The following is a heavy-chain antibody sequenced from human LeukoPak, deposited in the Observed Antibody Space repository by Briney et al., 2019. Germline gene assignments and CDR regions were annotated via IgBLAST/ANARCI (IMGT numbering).Heavy chain of an antibody. V-gene: IGHV3-30*04. Sequence: GGSLRLSCAASGFTFSSYAMHWVRQAPGKGLEWVAVISYDGSNKYYADSVKGRFTISRDNSKNTLYLQMNSLRAEDTAVYYCARDGSGWYDEYYFDYWGQGTLVTVSS. CDR2: ISYDGSNK. CDR1: GFTFSSYA. CDR3: ARDGSGWYDEYYFDY. D-gene: IGHD6-19*01. J-gene: IGHJ4*02.